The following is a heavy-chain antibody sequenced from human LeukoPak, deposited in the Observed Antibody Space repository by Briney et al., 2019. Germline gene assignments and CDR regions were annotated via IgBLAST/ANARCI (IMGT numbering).Heavy chain of an antibody. D-gene: IGHD5-18*01. CDR1: GFTVSSNH. CDR2: IYSGGST. J-gene: IGHJ4*02. Sequence: GGSLRLSCAASGFTVSSNHMSWVRQAPGKGLEWVSAIYSGGSTYYADSVKGRFTISRDNSKNTLYLQMNSLRAEDTAVYYCAGSAYTYGTPYYFDFWGQGTLVTVSS. V-gene: IGHV3-53*01. CDR3: AGSAYTYGTPYYFDF.